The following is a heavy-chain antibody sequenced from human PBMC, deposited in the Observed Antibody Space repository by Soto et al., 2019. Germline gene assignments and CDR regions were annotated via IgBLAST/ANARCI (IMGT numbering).Heavy chain of an antibody. CDR1: GGSISSYY. Sequence: SETLSLTCTVSGGSISSYYWSWIRQPPGKGLEWIGYIYYIGSTNYNPSLKSRVTISVDTSKNQFSLKLSSVTAADTAVYYCARGLRRQLLNWFDPWGQGPLVAVSS. V-gene: IGHV4-59*01. CDR3: ARGLRRQLLNWFDP. D-gene: IGHD2-2*01. J-gene: IGHJ5*02. CDR2: IYYIGST.